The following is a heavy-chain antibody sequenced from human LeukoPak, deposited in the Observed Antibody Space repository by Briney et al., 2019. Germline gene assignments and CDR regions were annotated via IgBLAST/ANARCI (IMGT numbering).Heavy chain of an antibody. CDR1: GGSISSSSYY. CDR2: IYYSGST. J-gene: IGHJ6*03. CDR3: ARAGVYYYYMDV. V-gene: IGHV4-39*07. Sequence: PSETLSLTCTVSGGSISSSSYYWGWIRQPPGKGLEWIGSIYYSGSTYYNPSLKSRVTISVDMSKNQFSLKLSSVTAADTAVYYCARAGVYYYYMDVWGKGTTVTVSS.